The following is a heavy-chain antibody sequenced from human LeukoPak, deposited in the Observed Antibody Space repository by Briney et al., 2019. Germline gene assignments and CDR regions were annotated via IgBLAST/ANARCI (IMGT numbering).Heavy chain of an antibody. CDR2: IYPGHSDT. CDR3: ARLRYCSSGSYYGLDY. V-gene: IGHV5-51*01. D-gene: IGHD2-15*01. Sequence: GESLKISSKGSGYSFTSYWIGWVRQMPGKGLEWMGIIYPGHSDTSYSPSFQGQVTISADKSISTAYLQWSSLKASDTAMYYCARLRYCSSGSYYGLDYWGQGTLVTVSS. CDR1: GYSFTSYW. J-gene: IGHJ4*02.